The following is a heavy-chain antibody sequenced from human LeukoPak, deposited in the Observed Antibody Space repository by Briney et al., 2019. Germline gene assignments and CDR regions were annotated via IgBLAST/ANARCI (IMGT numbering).Heavy chain of an antibody. CDR3: AREDYCSGGSCYSGYFQH. V-gene: IGHV4-34*01. J-gene: IGHJ1*01. CDR1: GGSFSGYY. D-gene: IGHD2-15*01. CDR2: INHSGST. Sequence: SETLSLTCAVYGGSFSGYYWTWIRQPPGKGLEWIGEINHSGSTNYNPSLKSRVTISVDTSKNQFSLKLSSVTAADTAVHYCAREDYCSGGSCYSGYFQHWGQGTLVTVSS.